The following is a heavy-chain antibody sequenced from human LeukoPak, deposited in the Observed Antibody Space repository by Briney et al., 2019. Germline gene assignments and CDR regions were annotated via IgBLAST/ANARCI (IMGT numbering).Heavy chain of an antibody. V-gene: IGHV1-2*06. Sequence: VASVKVSCKASGYTFTGYYMHWVRQAPGQGLEWMGRINPNSGGTNYAQNFQGRVTMTRDTAISTAYMELSRLRSDDTAVYYCARYTTYGGYADYWGQGTLVTVSS. J-gene: IGHJ4*02. D-gene: IGHD5-12*01. CDR2: INPNSGGT. CDR3: ARYTTYGGYADY. CDR1: GYTFTGYY.